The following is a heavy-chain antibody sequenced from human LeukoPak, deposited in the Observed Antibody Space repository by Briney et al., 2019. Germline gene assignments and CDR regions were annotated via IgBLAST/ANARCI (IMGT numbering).Heavy chain of an antibody. CDR3: ARGPSAYDFWSGYYGY. CDR1: GGTFSRYA. CDR2: IIPIFGTA. D-gene: IGHD3-3*01. Sequence: SVKVSCKASGGTFSRYAISWVRQAPGQGLEWRGGIIPIFGTANYAQKFQGRVTITTDESTSTAYLELRSLSSEDTAVYYCARGPSAYDFWSGYYGYWGQGTLVTVSS. J-gene: IGHJ4*02. V-gene: IGHV1-69*05.